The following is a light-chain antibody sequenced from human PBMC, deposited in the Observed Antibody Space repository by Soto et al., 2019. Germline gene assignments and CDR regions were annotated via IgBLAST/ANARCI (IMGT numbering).Light chain of an antibody. CDR2: GAS. J-gene: IGKJ4*01. CDR1: QGISNY. Sequence: DIQMTQSPPSLSASVGDTVTITCRASQGISNYLAWYQQKPGKFPNLLISGASTLQSGVPSRFSGSGSGTDFTLSITKLQPEDVATYYCQKNEFAPLTFGGGTKVEIK. V-gene: IGKV1-27*01. CDR3: QKNEFAPLT.